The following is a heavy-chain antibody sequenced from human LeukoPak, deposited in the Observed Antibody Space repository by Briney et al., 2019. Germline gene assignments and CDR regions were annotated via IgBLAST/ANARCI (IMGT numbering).Heavy chain of an antibody. Sequence: PSQTLSLTCTVSGGSISSGSYYWSWIRQPAGKGLEWIGRIYTSGSTNYNPSLKSRVTISVDTSKNQFSLKLSSVTAADTAVYYCARVSMRGLTGWFDPWGQGTLVTVSS. CDR1: GGSISSGSYY. D-gene: IGHD2/OR15-2a*01. V-gene: IGHV4-61*02. J-gene: IGHJ5*02. CDR2: IYTSGST. CDR3: ARVSMRGLTGWFDP.